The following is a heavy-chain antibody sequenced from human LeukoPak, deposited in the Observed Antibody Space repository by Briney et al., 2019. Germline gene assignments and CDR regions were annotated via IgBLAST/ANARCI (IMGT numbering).Heavy chain of an antibody. D-gene: IGHD3-10*01. CDR1: GGSFSGYY. CDR2: INHSGST. CDR3: ARSKTSMVRGVITTYYYYYMDV. J-gene: IGHJ6*03. Sequence: SETLSLTCAVYGGSFSGYYWSWIRQPPGKGLEWIGEINHSGSTNYNPSLKSRVTISVDTSKNQFSLKLSSVTAADTAVYYCARSKTSMVRGVITTYYYYYMDVWGKGTTVTISS. V-gene: IGHV4-34*01.